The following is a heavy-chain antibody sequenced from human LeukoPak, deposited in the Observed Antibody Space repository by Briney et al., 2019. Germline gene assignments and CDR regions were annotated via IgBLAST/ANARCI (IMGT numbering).Heavy chain of an antibody. CDR2: FSGSGGST. Sequence: GGSLRLSCAASGFTFSSYAMSWVRQAPGKGLECISGFSGSGGSTDYADSVKGRFPISRDNSKNTLYLQMNSLRAEDTAIYYCAKSRVSYWVPEFDYWGQGTLVTVSS. CDR3: AKSRVSYWVPEFDY. CDR1: GFTFSSYA. V-gene: IGHV3-23*01. J-gene: IGHJ4*02. D-gene: IGHD1-26*01.